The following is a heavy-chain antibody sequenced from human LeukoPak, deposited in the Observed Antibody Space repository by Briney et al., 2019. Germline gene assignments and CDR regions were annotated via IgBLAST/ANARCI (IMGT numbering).Heavy chain of an antibody. V-gene: IGHV3-11*01. CDR1: GFTFTDYC. CDR3: ARDYNC. Sequence: GGSVRLSCSASGFTFTDYCMSWIRQAPGKGLEWVSYISPSGTVIYYGDSVKGRFTISRDNAKKSLYLQMNSLRAEDTAVYYCARDYNCWGQGTLVTVSS. CDR2: ISPSGTVI. D-gene: IGHD3-10*01. J-gene: IGHJ4*02.